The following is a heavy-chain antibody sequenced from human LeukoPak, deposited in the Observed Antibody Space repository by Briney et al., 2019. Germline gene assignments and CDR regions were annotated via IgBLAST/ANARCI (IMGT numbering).Heavy chain of an antibody. CDR3: ARASIAVAGGYYNWFDP. V-gene: IGHV1-18*01. D-gene: IGHD6-19*01. J-gene: IGHJ5*02. CDR1: GYTFTSYG. CDR2: ISAYNGNT. Sequence: ASVTVSFKASGYTFTSYGISWVRQAPGQGLEWMGWISAYNGNTNYAQKLQGRVTMTTDTSTSTAYMELRSLRSDDTAVYYCARASIAVAGGYYNWFDPWGQGTLVTVSS.